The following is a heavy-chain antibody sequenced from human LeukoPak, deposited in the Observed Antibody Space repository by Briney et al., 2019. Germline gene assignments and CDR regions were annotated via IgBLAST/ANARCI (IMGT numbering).Heavy chain of an antibody. D-gene: IGHD6-19*01. Sequence: ASVKVSCKASGYTFTGYYMHWVRQAPGQGLEWMGWISTYNGNTIYAQKFQGTVTMTTDTSTSTAYMEVRSLTSDDTAVYYCARAMGIAVNDAFDIWGQGTMVTVSS. CDR3: ARAMGIAVNDAFDI. CDR2: ISTYNGNT. J-gene: IGHJ3*02. V-gene: IGHV1-18*04. CDR1: GYTFTGYY.